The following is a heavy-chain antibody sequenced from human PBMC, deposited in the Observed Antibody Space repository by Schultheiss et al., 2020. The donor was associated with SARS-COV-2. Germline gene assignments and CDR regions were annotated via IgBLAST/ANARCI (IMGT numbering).Heavy chain of an antibody. V-gene: IGHV3-23*01. CDR3: AKDYGDYRLDY. CDR1: GFTFSSYA. CDR2: ISGSGGST. J-gene: IGHJ4*02. Sequence: GGSLRLSCAASGFTFSSYAMSWVRQAPGKGLEWVSAISGSGGSTYYADSVKGRFTISRDNAKNSLYLQMNSLRAEDTALYYCAKDYGDYRLDYWGQGTLVTVSS. D-gene: IGHD4-17*01.